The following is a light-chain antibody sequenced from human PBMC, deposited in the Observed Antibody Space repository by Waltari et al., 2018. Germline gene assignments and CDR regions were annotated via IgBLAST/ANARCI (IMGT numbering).Light chain of an antibody. CDR3: HSRDASGVGGS. CDR1: SLRSSS. CDR2: DKN. V-gene: IGLV3-19*01. J-gene: IGLJ2*01. Sequence: SSELTQDPAVSVAMGQTVRITCQGDSLRSSSARWYQQRPGQAPRLVMYDKNNRPSGVPDRFSGSSSHNTASLTITGAQAEDEASYYCHSRDASGVGGSFGGGTKLTVL.